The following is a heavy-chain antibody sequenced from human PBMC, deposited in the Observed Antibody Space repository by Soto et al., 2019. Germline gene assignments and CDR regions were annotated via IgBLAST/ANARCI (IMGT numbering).Heavy chain of an antibody. J-gene: IGHJ4*02. CDR1: GFTFSTYA. CDR3: ARSIAVAGLDY. V-gene: IGHV3-30-3*01. D-gene: IGHD6-19*01. CDR2: ISNDESKK. Sequence: QVQLVEAGGGVVQPGRSLRLSCAASGFTFSTYAVHWVRQAPGKGLEWVSVISNDESKKYYADSVKGRFTISRDNSNNTVYLQMYSLRAEDTAVYYCARSIAVAGLDYWGPGTLVPVSS.